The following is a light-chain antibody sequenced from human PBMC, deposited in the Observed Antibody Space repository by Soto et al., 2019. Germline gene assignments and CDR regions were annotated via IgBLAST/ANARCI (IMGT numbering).Light chain of an antibody. J-gene: IGKJ1*01. CDR3: QQDNNWPT. CDR1: QSVNSN. CDR2: GAS. V-gene: IGKV3-15*01. Sequence: EIVMPQSQAPLSVSPGERATLSCRARQSVNSNLAWYQQQPGKAPRLLIYGASTRATGVPARFSGSGSGTEFTLTGSSLQSEDVAVYVGQQDNNWPTFCQGTKVEIK.